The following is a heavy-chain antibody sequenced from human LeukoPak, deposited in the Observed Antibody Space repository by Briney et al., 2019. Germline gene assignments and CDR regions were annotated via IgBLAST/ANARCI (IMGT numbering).Heavy chain of an antibody. CDR3: ARRIAAAGTATSLYFDY. CDR2: IYPGDSDT. V-gene: IGHV5-51*01. CDR1: GYNFPNYW. J-gene: IGHJ4*02. D-gene: IGHD6-13*01. Sequence: GESLKISCKGSGYNFPNYWIGWVRQMPGKGLEWMGIIYPGDSDTRYSPSFQGQVTISADKSISTAYLQWSSLKASDTAMYYCARRIAAAGTATSLYFDYWGQGTLVTVSS.